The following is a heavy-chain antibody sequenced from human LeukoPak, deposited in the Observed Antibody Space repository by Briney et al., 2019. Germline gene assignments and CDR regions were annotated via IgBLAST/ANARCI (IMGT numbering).Heavy chain of an antibody. J-gene: IGHJ4*02. Sequence: SETLSLTCAVYGGSFSGYYWSWIRQPPGKGLEWIGEINHSGSTNYNPSLKSRVTISVDTSKNQFSLKLSSVTAADTAVYYCATGSSSWYQANWGQGTLVTVSS. CDR3: ATGSSSWYQAN. CDR2: INHSGST. CDR1: GGSFSGYY. D-gene: IGHD6-13*01. V-gene: IGHV4-34*01.